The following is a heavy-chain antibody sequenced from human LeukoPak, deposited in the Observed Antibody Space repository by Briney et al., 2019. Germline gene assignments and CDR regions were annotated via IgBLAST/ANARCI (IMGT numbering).Heavy chain of an antibody. CDR2: IYTSGST. J-gene: IGHJ5*02. V-gene: IGHV4-61*02. Sequence: PSQTLSLTCTVSVASISSGEYYWSWIRQPAGKGLEWIGRIYTSGSTNYNPSLKSRVTISVDTSKNQFSLKLSSVTAADTAMYYCAREAYDVLTSDWFDPWGQGTLVTVSS. CDR3: AREAYDVLTSDWFDP. CDR1: VASISSGEYY. D-gene: IGHD3-9*01.